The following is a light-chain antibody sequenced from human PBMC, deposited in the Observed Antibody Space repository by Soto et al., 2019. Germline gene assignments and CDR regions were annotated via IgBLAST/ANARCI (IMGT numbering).Light chain of an antibody. CDR3: HQRQSWPRT. Sequence: EIVLTQSPATLSSFPGDRVTLSCRASQYFNTRLAWYQHRPGQAPRLLIYHTSIRAAGIPARFSASGTGTDFTLTISGVQPEDFAVYYCHQRQSWPRTFGQGTKVDIK. J-gene: IGKJ1*01. CDR1: QYFNTR. V-gene: IGKV3-11*01. CDR2: HTS.